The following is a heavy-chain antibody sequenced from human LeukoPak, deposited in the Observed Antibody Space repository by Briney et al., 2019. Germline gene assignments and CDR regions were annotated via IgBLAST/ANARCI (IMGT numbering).Heavy chain of an antibody. J-gene: IGHJ5*02. CDR1: GFTFSSYW. CDR3: ARAVRWTTDWFDP. V-gene: IGHV3-7*01. D-gene: IGHD1-1*01. CDR2: IKQDGSEK. Sequence: GGSLRLSCAASGFTFSSYWMSCVRQAPGKGLEWVANIKQDGSEKYYVDSVKGRFTISRDNAKNSLYLQMNSLRAEDTAVYYCARAVRWTTDWFDPWGQGTLVTVSS.